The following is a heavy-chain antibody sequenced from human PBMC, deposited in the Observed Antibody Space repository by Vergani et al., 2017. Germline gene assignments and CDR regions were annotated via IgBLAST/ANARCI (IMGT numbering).Heavy chain of an antibody. CDR3: ARDRPYDFWGGYRFDP. CDR1: GGTFSSYT. Sequence: QVQLVQSGAEVKKPGSSVKVSCKASGGTFSSYTISWVRQAPGQGLEWMGRIIPILGIANYAQKFQGRVTITADKSTSTAYMELSSLRSEDTAVYYCARDRPYDFWGGYRFDPGGQGTLVTVSS. D-gene: IGHD3-3*01. V-gene: IGHV1-69*08. CDR2: IIPILGIA. J-gene: IGHJ5*02.